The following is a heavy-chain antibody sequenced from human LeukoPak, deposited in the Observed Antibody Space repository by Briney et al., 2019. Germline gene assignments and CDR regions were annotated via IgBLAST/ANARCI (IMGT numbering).Heavy chain of an antibody. CDR2: IIPILGIA. CDR1: GGTFSSYA. Sequence: ASVKVSCKASGGTFSSYAISWVRQAPGQGLEWMGRIIPILGIANYAQKFQGRVTITADKSTSTAYMELSSLRSEDTAVYYWARDNVSPLVNYYYGMDVWGQGTTVTVSS. J-gene: IGHJ6*02. D-gene: IGHD3-22*01. V-gene: IGHV1-69*04. CDR3: ARDNVSPLVNYYYGMDV.